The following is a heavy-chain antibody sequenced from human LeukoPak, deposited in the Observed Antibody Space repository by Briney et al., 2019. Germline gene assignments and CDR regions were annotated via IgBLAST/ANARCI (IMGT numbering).Heavy chain of an antibody. D-gene: IGHD3-9*01. CDR1: GGSFSGYY. J-gene: IGHJ4*02. CDR3: ARHTEYYDILTGYPKNYYFDY. V-gene: IGHV4-34*01. Sequence: SETLSLTCAVYGGSFSGYYWSWIRQPPGKGLEWIGEINHSGSTNYNPSLKSRVTISVDTSKNQFSLKLSSVTAADTAVYYCARHTEYYDILTGYPKNYYFDYWGQGTLVTVSS. CDR2: INHSGST.